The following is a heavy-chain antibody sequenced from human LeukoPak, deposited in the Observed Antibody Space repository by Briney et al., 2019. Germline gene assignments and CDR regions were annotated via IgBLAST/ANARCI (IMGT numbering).Heavy chain of an antibody. CDR2: MNPNSGNT. Sequence: ASVKVSCKASGYTFTSYDINWVRQATGQGLEWMGWMNPNSGNTGYAQKFQGRVTMTRNTSISTAYMELSSLRSEDTAVYYCARDPAMVRGVAPDYWGQGTLVTVSS. CDR1: GYTFTSYD. CDR3: ARDPAMVRGVAPDY. J-gene: IGHJ4*02. V-gene: IGHV1-8*01. D-gene: IGHD3-10*01.